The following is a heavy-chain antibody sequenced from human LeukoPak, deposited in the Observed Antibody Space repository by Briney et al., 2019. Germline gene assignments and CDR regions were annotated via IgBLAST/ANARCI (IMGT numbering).Heavy chain of an antibody. D-gene: IGHD6-13*01. Sequence: ASVKVSRKASGYTFTSYYMHWVRQAPGQGLEWMGIINPSGGGASSAQKFQGRVTMTRDTSTGTVFMELSSLRSEDTAVYYCASGQLRIAAAGTQGLPTHWGQGTLVTVSS. CDR1: GYTFTSYY. J-gene: IGHJ4*02. CDR3: ASGQLRIAAAGTQGLPTH. CDR2: INPSGGGA. V-gene: IGHV1-46*01.